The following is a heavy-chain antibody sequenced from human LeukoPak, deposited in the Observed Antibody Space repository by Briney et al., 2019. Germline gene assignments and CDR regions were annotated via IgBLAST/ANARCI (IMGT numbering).Heavy chain of an antibody. V-gene: IGHV3-11*04. D-gene: IGHD3-10*01. CDR1: GFTLSDYY. J-gene: IGHJ4*02. CDR3: ARDLSAANARVRGVTDDY. CDR2: ISSSGSTI. Sequence: GGSLRLSCAASGFTLSDYYMSWIRQAPGKGLEWVSYISSSGSTIYYADSVKGRFTISRDNAKNSLYLQMNSLRAEDTAVYYCARDLSAANARVRGVTDDYWGQGTLVTVSS.